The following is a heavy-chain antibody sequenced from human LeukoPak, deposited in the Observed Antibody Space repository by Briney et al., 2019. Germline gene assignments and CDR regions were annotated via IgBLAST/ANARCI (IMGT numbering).Heavy chain of an antibody. V-gene: IGHV3-9*01. J-gene: IGHJ6*03. CDR3: AKDSDKYYYYMDV. CDR1: GFTFDDYA. CDR2: ISWNSGSI. Sequence: GGSLRLSCAASGFTFDDYAMHWVRQAPGKGLEWVSGISWNSGSIGYADSVKGRFTISRDNAKNSLYLQMNSLRAEDTALYYCAKDSDKYYYYMDVWVKGTTVTVSS.